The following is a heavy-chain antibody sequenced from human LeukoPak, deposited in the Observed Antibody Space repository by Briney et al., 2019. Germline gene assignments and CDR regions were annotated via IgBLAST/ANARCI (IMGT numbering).Heavy chain of an antibody. V-gene: IGHV4-39*07. CDR2: IYYSGST. J-gene: IGHJ4*02. CDR1: GGSISSSSYY. CDR3: ARIVLEGGYSYGEFDY. D-gene: IGHD5-18*01. Sequence: PSETLSLTCTVSGGSISSSSYYWGWIRQPPGKRLEWIGSIYYSGSTYYNPSLKSRVTISVDTSKNQFSLKLSSVTAADTAVYYCARIVLEGGYSYGEFDYWGQGTLVTVSS.